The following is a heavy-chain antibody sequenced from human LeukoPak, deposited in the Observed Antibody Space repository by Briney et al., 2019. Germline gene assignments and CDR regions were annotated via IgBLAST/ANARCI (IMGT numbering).Heavy chain of an antibody. V-gene: IGHV4-30-2*05. J-gene: IGHJ4*02. D-gene: IGHD1-26*01. CDR3: AKGPVRATPFEY. CDR1: VGPISSGGYY. Sequence: PSETLSLTCTVSVGPISSGGYYWGWIRQPPAKGLEWIQYIYHSGSTYYNPSLKSQDTNTVDTAKNQFSLKLSSVTAADTALYYGAKGPVRATPFEYWGQGTMVTVSS. CDR2: IYHSGST.